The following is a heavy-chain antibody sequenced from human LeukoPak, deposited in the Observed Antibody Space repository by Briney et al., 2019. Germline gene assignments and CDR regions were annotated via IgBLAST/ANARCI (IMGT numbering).Heavy chain of an antibody. J-gene: IGHJ5*02. CDR3: ARGGLWFGELSDNWFDP. D-gene: IGHD3-10*01. CDR1: GGSISSYY. V-gene: IGHV4-4*07. Sequence: SETLSLTCTVSGGSISSYYWSWIRQPAGKGLEGIGRIYTSGSTNYNPSLKSRVTMSVDTSKNQFSLKLSSVTAADTAVYYCARGGLWFGELSDNWFDPWGQGTLVTVSS. CDR2: IYTSGST.